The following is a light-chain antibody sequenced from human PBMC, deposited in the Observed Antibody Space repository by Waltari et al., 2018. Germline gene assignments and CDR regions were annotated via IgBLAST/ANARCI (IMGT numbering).Light chain of an antibody. CDR2: WAS. V-gene: IGKV4-1*01. CDR1: QSVLYSSNNKNY. Sequence: DIVMTQYPDSLAVSLGERATINCKSSQSVLYSSNNKNYLAWYQQKPGQPPKLLISWASNRESGVPDRFSGSGSGTDFTLTISSLQAEDVAVYYCQHYYNNPLTFGQGTKVEIK. J-gene: IGKJ2*01. CDR3: QHYYNNPLT.